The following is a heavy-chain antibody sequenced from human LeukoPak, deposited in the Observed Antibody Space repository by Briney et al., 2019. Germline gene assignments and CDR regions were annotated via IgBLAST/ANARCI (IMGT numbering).Heavy chain of an antibody. CDR1: GFTFSSYA. CDR2: ISYDGSNK. J-gene: IGHJ4*02. CDR3: ARVGSDILTGARGYFDY. Sequence: GRSLRLSCAASGFTFSSYAMLCVRQAPGKGLEWVAVISYDGSNKYYADSVKGRFTISRDNSKNTLYLQMNSLRAEDTAVYYCARVGSDILTGARGYFDYWGQRTLVTVSS. D-gene: IGHD3-9*01. V-gene: IGHV3-30*04.